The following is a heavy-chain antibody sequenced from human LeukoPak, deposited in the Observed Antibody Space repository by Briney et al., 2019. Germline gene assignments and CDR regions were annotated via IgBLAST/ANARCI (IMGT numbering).Heavy chain of an antibody. CDR2: MDGSSGKT. Sequence: ASVKVSCKTPGYTFTSYDINWVRQATGQGLEWMGGMDGSSGKTAYAQKFLGRVTITRNTSISTAYMELSSLTSEDTAVYYCARLYYYASSGYGALDIWGQGTMVTVSS. D-gene: IGHD3-22*01. CDR3: ARLYYYASSGYGALDI. V-gene: IGHV1-8*01. CDR1: GYTFTSYD. J-gene: IGHJ3*02.